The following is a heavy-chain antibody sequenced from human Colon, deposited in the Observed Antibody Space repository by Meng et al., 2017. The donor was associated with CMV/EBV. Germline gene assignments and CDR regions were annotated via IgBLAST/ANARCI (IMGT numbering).Heavy chain of an antibody. D-gene: IGHD5-12*01. J-gene: IGHJ5*02. Sequence: GALRLSWAASGFNFSTYGMHWVRQAPGKGLEWVAVIWNNARNEYYADSVKGRFTVSRDNSKNTLYLQMDSLRAEDTAVYYCARDGFTGYAGWFDPWGQGTLVTVSS. CDR2: IWNNARNE. CDR3: ARDGFTGYAGWFDP. V-gene: IGHV3-33*01. CDR1: GFNFSTYG.